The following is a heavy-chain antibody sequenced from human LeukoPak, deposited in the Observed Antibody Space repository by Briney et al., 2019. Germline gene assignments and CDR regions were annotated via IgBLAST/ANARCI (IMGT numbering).Heavy chain of an antibody. CDR2: ISYDGSNK. D-gene: IGHD2-2*01. J-gene: IGHJ4*02. CDR1: GFTFSSYG. CDR3: ARDRVVPAAPESGEVYFDY. V-gene: IGHV3-30*03. Sequence: GGSLRLSCAASGFTFSSYGMHWVRQAPGKGLEWVAVISYDGSNKYYADSVKGRFTISRDNSKNTLYLQMNSLRAEDTAVYYCARDRVVPAAPESGEVYFDYWGQGTLVTVSS.